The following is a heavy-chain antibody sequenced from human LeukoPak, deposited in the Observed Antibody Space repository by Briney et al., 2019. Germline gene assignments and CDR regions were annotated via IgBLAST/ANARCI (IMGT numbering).Heavy chain of an antibody. D-gene: IGHD3-22*01. Sequence: SETLSLTCVVSGVSVSSSKWWSWVRQPPGKGLEWIGQVYHDGGTKYNPSLKSRVTILVDKSKNQFSLKLSSVTAADTAVYYCARGGNRNYYDSSGYYWENFDYWGQGTLVTVSS. V-gene: IGHV4-4*02. CDR3: ARGGNRNYYDSSGYYWENFDY. CDR2: VYHDGGT. J-gene: IGHJ4*02. CDR1: GVSVSSSKW.